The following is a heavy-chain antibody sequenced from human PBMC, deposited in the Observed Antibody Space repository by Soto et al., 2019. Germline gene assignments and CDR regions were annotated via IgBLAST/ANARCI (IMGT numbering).Heavy chain of an antibody. Sequence: GGSLRLSCAASGFTVSSNYMSWVRQAPGKGLEWVSVIYSGGSTYYADSVKGRFTISRDNSKNTLYLRMNSLRAEDTAVYYCAATEQVVAAEPFDYWGQGTLVTVSS. D-gene: IGHD2-15*01. V-gene: IGHV3-66*01. J-gene: IGHJ4*02. CDR3: AATEQVVAAEPFDY. CDR2: IYSGGST. CDR1: GFTVSSNY.